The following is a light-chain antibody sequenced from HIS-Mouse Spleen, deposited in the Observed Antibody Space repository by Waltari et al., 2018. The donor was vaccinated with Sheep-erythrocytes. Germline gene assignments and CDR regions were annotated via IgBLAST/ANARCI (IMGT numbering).Light chain of an antibody. Sequence: QSALTQPRSVSGFPGQSVTISCTGTSSDVGGYNYVSWYQQHPGKAPKLMIYDVSKRPSGVPDRFSGSKSGNTASLTISGLQAEDEADYYCCSYAGSYNHVFATGTKVTVL. V-gene: IGLV2-11*01. CDR1: SSDVGGYNY. J-gene: IGLJ1*01. CDR2: DVS. CDR3: CSYAGSYNHV.